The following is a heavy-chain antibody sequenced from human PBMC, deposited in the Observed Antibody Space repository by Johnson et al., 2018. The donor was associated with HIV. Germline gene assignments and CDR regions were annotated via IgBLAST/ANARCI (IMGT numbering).Heavy chain of an antibody. Sequence: VQLVESGGGLVQPGGSLRLSCAASGFTVSSNYMSWVRQAPGKGLEWVSVVYRGGSTYYADSVKGRFTVSRDNSKNTLYLQMNSLRAEDTAVYYCAREGGYSGYEGVGHTNDAFDIWGQGTMVTVSS. CDR1: GFTVSSNY. J-gene: IGHJ3*02. CDR2: VYRGGST. CDR3: AREGGYSGYEGVGHTNDAFDI. V-gene: IGHV3-66*01. D-gene: IGHD5-12*01.